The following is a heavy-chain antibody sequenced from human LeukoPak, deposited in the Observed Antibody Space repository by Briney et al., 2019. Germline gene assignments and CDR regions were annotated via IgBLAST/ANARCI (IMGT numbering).Heavy chain of an antibody. V-gene: IGHV4-4*07. CDR3: ARERGILRGDAFDL. CDR1: GVSFSTYY. Sequence: PSETLSLTCTVFGVSFSTYYWTGIRQPAGKGPEWIGRIYSSGNTNYNPSLESRVTMSIDTSKHQFSLKLTSVTAADTAVYYCARERGILRGDAFDLWGQGTMVTVSA. CDR2: IYSSGNT. D-gene: IGHD1-26*01. J-gene: IGHJ3*01.